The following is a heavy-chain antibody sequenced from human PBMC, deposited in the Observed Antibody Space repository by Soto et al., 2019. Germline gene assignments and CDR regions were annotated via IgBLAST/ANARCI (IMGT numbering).Heavy chain of an antibody. CDR2: IYYSGST. V-gene: IGHV4-30-4*01. D-gene: IGHD3-3*01. J-gene: IGHJ6*02. Sequence: SETLSLTCTVSGGSISRGDYYWSWIRQPPGEGLEWIGYIYYSGSTYYNPSLKSRVTISVDTSKNQFSLKLSSVTAADTAVYYCARDRSYDFWSGYYSPLDMDVWGHGTTVSVSS. CDR1: GGSISRGDYY. CDR3: ARDRSYDFWSGYYSPLDMDV.